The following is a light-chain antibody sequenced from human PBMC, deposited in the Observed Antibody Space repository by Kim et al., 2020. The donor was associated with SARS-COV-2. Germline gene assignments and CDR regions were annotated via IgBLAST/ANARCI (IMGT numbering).Light chain of an antibody. Sequence: DIQMTQSPPTLSASIGDRVTITCRASQSINTWLAWYQQRPGKAPKLLIYQASTLQSGVPSRFSGSGSETEFTLTISSLRPDNFATFYYEQYHSSSSLAFGQGTRLEIK. J-gene: IGKJ2*01. CDR1: QSINTW. CDR3: EQYHSSSSLA. V-gene: IGKV1-5*03. CDR2: QAS.